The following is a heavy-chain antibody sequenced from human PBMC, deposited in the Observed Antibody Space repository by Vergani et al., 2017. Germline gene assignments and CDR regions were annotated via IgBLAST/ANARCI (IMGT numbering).Heavy chain of an antibody. Sequence: QLLESGGGLIQPGGSLRLSCAASGFTFNSYAMTWVRQAPGKGLEWVSGINNNGGSTYYADSVKGRFTISRDNSKNTLYLQRNDLRAEDTATYYCAKVCGSTSCPYGGGAFDVWGHGTMVTVSS. CDR1: GFTFNSYA. J-gene: IGHJ3*01. CDR2: INNNGGST. CDR3: AKVCGSTSCPYGGGAFDV. V-gene: IGHV3-23*01. D-gene: IGHD2-2*01.